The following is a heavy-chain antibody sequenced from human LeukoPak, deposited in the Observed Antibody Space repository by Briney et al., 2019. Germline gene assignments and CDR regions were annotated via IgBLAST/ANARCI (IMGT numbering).Heavy chain of an antibody. CDR3: ARDLAAAGPHTYYYGMDV. D-gene: IGHD6-13*01. V-gene: IGHV1-46*01. CDR1: GYTFTSYY. CDR2: INPSGGST. J-gene: IGHJ6*02. Sequence: ASVKVSCKASGYTFTSYYMHWVRQAPGQGLEWTGIINPSGGSTSYAQKFQGRVTMTRDTSTSTVYMELSSLRSEDTAVYYCARDLAAAGPHTYYYGMDVWGQGTTVTVSS.